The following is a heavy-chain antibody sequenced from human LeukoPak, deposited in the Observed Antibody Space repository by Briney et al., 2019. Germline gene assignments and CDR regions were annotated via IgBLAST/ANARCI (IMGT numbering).Heavy chain of an antibody. CDR1: GGSISSGGYY. Sequence: SQTLSLTCTVSGGSISSGGYYWSWLRQHPGKGLEWIGYIYYSGSTYYNPSLKSRVTISVDTSKNQFSLKLSSVTAADTAVYYCARDQIESNYYYYGMDVWGQGTTVTVSS. J-gene: IGHJ6*02. CDR3: ARDQIESNYYYYGMDV. V-gene: IGHV4-31*03. D-gene: IGHD5-24*01. CDR2: IYYSGST.